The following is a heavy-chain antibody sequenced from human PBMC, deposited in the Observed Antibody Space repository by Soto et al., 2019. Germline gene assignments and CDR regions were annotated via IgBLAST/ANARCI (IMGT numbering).Heavy chain of an antibody. Sequence: SETLSLTCAVSSGSISSSNWWSWVRQPPGKGLEWIGEIYHSGSTNYNPSLKSRVTISVDKSKNQFSLKLSSVTAADTAVYYCARVARFLDLSHHYYYYMDVWGKGTTVTVSS. CDR1: SGSISSSNW. V-gene: IGHV4-4*02. J-gene: IGHJ6*03. D-gene: IGHD3-3*01. CDR3: ARVARFLDLSHHYYYYMDV. CDR2: IYHSGST.